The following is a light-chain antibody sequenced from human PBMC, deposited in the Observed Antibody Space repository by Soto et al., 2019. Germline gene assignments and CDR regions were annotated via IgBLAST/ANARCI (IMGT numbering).Light chain of an antibody. Sequence: EIVMTQSPATLSVSPGERATLSCRASQSVSSNLAWYQHKPGQAPRLLISGASTRATGIPARFSGSGSGTEFTLTISSLQSEDFAVYYCQQYNNWPRTFGQGNKVEI. CDR2: GAS. CDR3: QQYNNWPRT. CDR1: QSVSSN. V-gene: IGKV3-15*01. J-gene: IGKJ1*01.